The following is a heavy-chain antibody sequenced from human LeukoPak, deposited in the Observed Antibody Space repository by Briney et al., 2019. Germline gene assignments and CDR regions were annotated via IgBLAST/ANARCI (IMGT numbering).Heavy chain of an antibody. CDR3: ARGGPPYGLDY. Sequence: GGSLRLSCAASGFTFSSFWMHWVRQAPGKGLVWVSHINADGTNTGYADSVKGRFTISRGNAKNTLYLQMNSLRAEDTAVYYCARGGPPYGLDYWGQGTLGTVSS. V-gene: IGHV3-74*01. CDR2: INADGTNT. J-gene: IGHJ4*02. CDR1: GFTFSSFW. D-gene: IGHD3-10*01.